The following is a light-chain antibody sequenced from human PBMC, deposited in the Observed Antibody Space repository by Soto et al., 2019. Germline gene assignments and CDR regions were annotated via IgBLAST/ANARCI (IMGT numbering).Light chain of an antibody. CDR3: QSYDASLSGLL. CDR1: RSNIGARYD. Sequence: QSVLTQPPSVSGAPGQRVTISCTGSRSNIGARYDVHWYQQLPGTAPKLLIYGNSNRPSVVPDRFSGSKSGTSASLAITGLQAEDEAAYYYQSYDASLSGLLFGGGTKLPVL. J-gene: IGLJ2*01. CDR2: GNS. V-gene: IGLV1-40*01.